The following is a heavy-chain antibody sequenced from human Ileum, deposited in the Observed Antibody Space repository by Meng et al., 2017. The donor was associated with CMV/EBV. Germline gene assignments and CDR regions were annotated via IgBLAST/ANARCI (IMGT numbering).Heavy chain of an antibody. J-gene: IGHJ4*02. CDR1: GGSIGSYY. CDR2: IHTTDST. V-gene: IGHV4-4*07. Sequence: QVQLHESVPGRVKSSETLSLTCTVSGGSIGSYYWNWIRQPDGKGLEWIGRIHTTDSTNYNPSFKSRVTISVDTSKNQFSLKLTSMTAADTAVYYCARDTGTTGTGSLFDYWGQGILVTVSS. CDR3: ARDTGTTGTGSLFDY. D-gene: IGHD1-1*01.